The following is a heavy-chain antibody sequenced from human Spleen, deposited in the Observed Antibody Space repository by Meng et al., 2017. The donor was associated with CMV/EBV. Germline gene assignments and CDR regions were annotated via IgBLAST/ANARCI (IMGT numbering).Heavy chain of an antibody. Sequence: GGSLRLSCAASGFTFSSYEMNWVRQAPGKGLEWVSAISASEISTYYADSVKGRFTISRDNSEKTLYLQLNSLRAEDTAVYYCAKEGTIFGVVIIPAYGMDVWGQGTTVTVSS. J-gene: IGHJ6*02. CDR1: GFTFSSYE. CDR2: ISASEIST. V-gene: IGHV3-23*01. D-gene: IGHD3-3*01. CDR3: AKEGTIFGVVIIPAYGMDV.